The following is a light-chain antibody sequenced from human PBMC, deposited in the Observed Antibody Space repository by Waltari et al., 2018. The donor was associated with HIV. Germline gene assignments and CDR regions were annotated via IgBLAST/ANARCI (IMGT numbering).Light chain of an antibody. CDR1: QSLLHSSTNRNY. J-gene: IGKJ4*01. V-gene: IGKV4-1*01. Sequence: DLVMTQSPDSLALSLGARATINRKSQQSLLHSSTNRNYFAWYQQKTGQTPKVLIYWASTRESGVPERFSGSGSGTDFTRTINNLQAEDVAVYYCQQYYGTELSFGGETKVEI. CDR3: QQYYGTELS. CDR2: WAS.